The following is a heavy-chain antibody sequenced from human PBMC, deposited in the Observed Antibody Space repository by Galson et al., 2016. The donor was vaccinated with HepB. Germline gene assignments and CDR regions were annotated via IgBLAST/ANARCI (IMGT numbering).Heavy chain of an antibody. J-gene: IGHJ4*02. V-gene: IGHV3-30*04. Sequence: SLRLSCAASGFTFSTCAMHWVRQAPGKGLEWVAVISFDGRTRYYANSVKGRFTISRDNAKNTLYLQMNSLRAEDTAVYFCASGLVGSGSSSCSDWGQGPLVSVSS. CDR1: GFTFSTCA. CDR3: ASGLVGSGSSSCSD. CDR2: ISFDGRTR. D-gene: IGHD3-10*01.